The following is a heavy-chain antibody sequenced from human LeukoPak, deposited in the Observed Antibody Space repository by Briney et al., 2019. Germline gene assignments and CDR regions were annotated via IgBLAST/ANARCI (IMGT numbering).Heavy chain of an antibody. Sequence: SETLSLTCTVSGGSISSYYWSWIRQSPGKGLEWIGYIYYSGSTYYNPSLKSRVTISVDTSKNQFSLKLSSVTAADTAVYYCARGGNIAVAANWFDPWGQGTLVTVSS. J-gene: IGHJ5*02. CDR1: GGSISSYY. V-gene: IGHV4-59*08. CDR3: ARGGNIAVAANWFDP. CDR2: IYYSGST. D-gene: IGHD6-19*01.